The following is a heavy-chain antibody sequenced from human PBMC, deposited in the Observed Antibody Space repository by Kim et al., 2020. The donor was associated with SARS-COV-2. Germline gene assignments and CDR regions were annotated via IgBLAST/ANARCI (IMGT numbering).Heavy chain of an antibody. D-gene: IGHD3-16*02. CDR3: ASALGH. J-gene: IGHJ4*02. Sequence: YTSGRTNYNPSLQSRVTMSVAMSKNQFSLKLSSVTAADTAVYYCASALGHWGQGTLVTVSS. V-gene: IGHV4-4*07. CDR2: YTSGRT.